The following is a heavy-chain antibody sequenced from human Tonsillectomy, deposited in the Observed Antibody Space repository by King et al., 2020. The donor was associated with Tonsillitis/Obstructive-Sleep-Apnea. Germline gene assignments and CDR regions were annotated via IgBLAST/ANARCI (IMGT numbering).Heavy chain of an antibody. J-gene: IGHJ5*02. CDR1: GFSLSTSGVG. CDR2: IYWDDDK. CDR3: AHRPYHTSGTYTAVEWFDP. V-gene: IGHV2-5*02. D-gene: IGHD3-10*01. Sequence: TLKESGPTLVKPTQTLTLTCTFSGFSLSTSGVGVGWIRQPPGKALEWLALIYWDDDKRYSPSLKSRLTITKDTSKNQVVLTMTNIDPVDTATYYCAHRPYHTSGTYTAVEWFDPWGQGTLVTVSS.